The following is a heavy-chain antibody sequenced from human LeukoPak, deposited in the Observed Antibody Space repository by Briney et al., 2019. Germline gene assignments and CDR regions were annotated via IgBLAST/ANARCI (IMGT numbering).Heavy chain of an antibody. J-gene: IGHJ4*02. Sequence: GGSLRLSCAASGYPFSGSDIHWVRQAPGKGLEWVAFVSHEGTSKFYAESVKGRFGISRDNSKSTTYLQMNGLRPDDTAVYYCAKTTGGWPRFFDHWGQGTLVAVSS. CDR2: VSHEGTSK. CDR1: GYPFSGSD. V-gene: IGHV3-30*18. CDR3: AKTTGGWPRFFDH. D-gene: IGHD6-19*01.